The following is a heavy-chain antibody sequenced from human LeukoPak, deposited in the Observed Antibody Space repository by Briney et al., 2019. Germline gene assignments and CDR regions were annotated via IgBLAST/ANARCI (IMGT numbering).Heavy chain of an antibody. D-gene: IGHD2-21*02. J-gene: IGHJ4*02. V-gene: IGHV3-30*03. CDR2: ISYDGSNK. CDR3: ARGLMTAIY. Sequence: GGSLRLSCAVSGLTFSSYGMHWVRQAPGKGLEWVAVISYDGSNKFYADSVKGRFTISRDNSKNTLYLQMNSLRAEDTAVYYCARGLMTAIYWGQGTLVTVSS. CDR1: GLTFSSYG.